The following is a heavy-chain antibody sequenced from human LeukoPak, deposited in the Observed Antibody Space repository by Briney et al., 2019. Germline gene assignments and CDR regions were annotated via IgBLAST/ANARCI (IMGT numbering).Heavy chain of an antibody. V-gene: IGHV1-2*02. Sequence: ASVKVSCKASAYTFTGYYMHWVRQAPGQGLEWMGWINPNSGGTNYAQKFQGRVTMTRDTSISTAYMELSRLRSDDTAVYYCAREAARILGDYMDVWGKGTTVTVSS. D-gene: IGHD5-18*01. CDR1: AYTFTGYY. J-gene: IGHJ6*03. CDR2: INPNSGGT. CDR3: AREAARILGDYMDV.